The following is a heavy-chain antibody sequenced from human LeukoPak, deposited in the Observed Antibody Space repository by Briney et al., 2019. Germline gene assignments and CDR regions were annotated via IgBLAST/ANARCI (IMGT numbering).Heavy chain of an antibody. D-gene: IGHD3-9*01. CDR3: ARGVKGEARAYYDILTGRNRHYYYYMDV. CDR2: MNPNSGNT. CDR1: GYTFTSYD. V-gene: IGHV1-8*01. Sequence: ASVKVSCKASGYTFTSYDINWVRRATGQGLEWMGWMNPNSGNTGYAQKFQGRVTMTRNTSISTAYMELSSLRSEDTAVYYCARGVKGEARAYYDILTGRNRHYYYYMDVWGKGTTVTISS. J-gene: IGHJ6*03.